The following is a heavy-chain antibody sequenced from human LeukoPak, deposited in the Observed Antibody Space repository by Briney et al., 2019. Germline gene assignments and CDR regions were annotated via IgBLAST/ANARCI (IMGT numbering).Heavy chain of an antibody. CDR3: VKDTNGFDY. CDR2: ISTNGGTT. J-gene: IGHJ4*02. CDR1: GFTFSNYA. Sequence: PGGSQRLSCSASGFTFSNYAIHWVCQAPGGGVEYVSAISTNGGTTYYADSVKGRFTISRDNSKNTLYLQMSSLRAEDTAVYYCVKDTNGFDYWGQGTLVTVSS. V-gene: IGHV3-64D*08.